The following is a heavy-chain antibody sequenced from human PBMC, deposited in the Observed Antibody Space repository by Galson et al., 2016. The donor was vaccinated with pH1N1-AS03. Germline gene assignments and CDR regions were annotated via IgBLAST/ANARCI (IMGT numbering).Heavy chain of an antibody. J-gene: IGHJ4*02. Sequence: SVKVSCKASGYTFTSYAMHWVRQAPGQGLEWMGWISAYNGNTNYAQKLQGRVTMTTDTSTSTACMELRSLRSDDTAVYYCARVQYQLLPSDYWGQGTLVTVSS. CDR2: ISAYNGNT. V-gene: IGHV1-18*01. D-gene: IGHD2-2*01. CDR3: ARVQYQLLPSDY. CDR1: GYTFTSYA.